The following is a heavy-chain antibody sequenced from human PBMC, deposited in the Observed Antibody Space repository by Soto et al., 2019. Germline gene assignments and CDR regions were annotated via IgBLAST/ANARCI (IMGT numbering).Heavy chain of an antibody. J-gene: IGHJ6*02. CDR1: GFTFSTYA. V-gene: IGHV3-23*01. CDR3: ARYCSPTSCTIRYGMDV. CDR2: ISGSGGTT. Sequence: EVQLLESGGGLVQPGGSLRLSCVASGFTFSTYAMSWVRQAPREGLKWVSTISGSGGTTYYAYSVKGRFTISRDNSKNTLYLQVNSLRAEDSAKYYCARYCSPTSCTIRYGMDVWGQGTTVTVSS. D-gene: IGHD2-15*01.